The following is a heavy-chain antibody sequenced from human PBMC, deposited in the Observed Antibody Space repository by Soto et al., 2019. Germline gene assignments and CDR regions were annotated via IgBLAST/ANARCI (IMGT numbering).Heavy chain of an antibody. D-gene: IGHD3-22*01. Sequence: GGSLRLSCAASGFTFSSYWMHWVRQAPGKGLVWVSRIDSDGSSTSYADSVKGRFTISRDNAKNTLYLQMNSLRAEDTAVYYCAKYDSSGYRHAFDIWGQGTMVT. CDR2: IDSDGSST. CDR3: AKYDSSGYRHAFDI. J-gene: IGHJ3*02. V-gene: IGHV3-74*01. CDR1: GFTFSSYW.